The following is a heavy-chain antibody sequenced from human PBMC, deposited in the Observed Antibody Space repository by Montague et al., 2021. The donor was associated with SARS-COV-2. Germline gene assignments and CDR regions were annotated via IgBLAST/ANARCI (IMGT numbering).Heavy chain of an antibody. Sequence: SRRLSWAASGFTFSSYAMSWVRQAPGKGLEWVSLIYSGSSRAYYGDSVKGRFTISRDDSKSILYLEMRSLRAEDTALYYCAKSIGHFYASGSYLYDYWGQGTLVTVSS. J-gene: IGHJ4*02. V-gene: IGHV3-23*03. CDR3: AKSIGHFYASGSYLYDY. CDR2: IYSGSSRA. CDR1: GFTFSSYA. D-gene: IGHD3-10*01.